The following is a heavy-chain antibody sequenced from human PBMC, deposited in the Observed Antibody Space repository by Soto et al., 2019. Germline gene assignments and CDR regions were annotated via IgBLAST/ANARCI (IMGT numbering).Heavy chain of an antibody. CDR3: AREGSGYNF. CDR1: GGTFSSFG. J-gene: IGHJ1*01. D-gene: IGHD3-22*01. V-gene: IGHV1-69*01. CDR2: IIPVFGRP. Sequence: QVQLVQSGAELKKPGSSVKVSCKASGGTFSSFGISWVRQAPGQGLEWMGGIIPVFGRPNYAKRFRGRLTITADESTNTGYMELIDLSSAATDVYYCAREGSGYNFWGQGTQVTVSS.